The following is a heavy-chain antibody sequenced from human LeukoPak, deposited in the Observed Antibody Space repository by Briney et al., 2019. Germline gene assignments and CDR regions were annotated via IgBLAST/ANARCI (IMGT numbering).Heavy chain of an antibody. Sequence: SSVKVSCKASGGTLSSYTISWVRQAPGQGLEWMGGIIPIFGTANYTQKFQGSVTLTADESTSTAYMELSSLRSEDTAVYYCARSSRYCSSTSCYDSYYHYYMDVWGKGTTVTVSS. J-gene: IGHJ6*03. CDR1: GGTLSSYT. V-gene: IGHV1-69*01. CDR2: IIPIFGTA. D-gene: IGHD2-2*01. CDR3: ARSSRYCSSTSCYDSYYHYYMDV.